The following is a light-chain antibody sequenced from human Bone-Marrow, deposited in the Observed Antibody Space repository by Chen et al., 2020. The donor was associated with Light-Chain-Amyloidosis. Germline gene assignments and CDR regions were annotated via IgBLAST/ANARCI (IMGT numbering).Light chain of an antibody. Sequence: EIVLTQSPGSLSLSPGEGATLSCRARHTVTSNYVAWYQQKPGQAPRLLIYATSTRATGIPDRFSGSGSGTDFTLTISRLEPEDFAVYYCQQYGRTFGQGTKVELK. V-gene: IGKV3-20*01. J-gene: IGKJ1*01. CDR2: ATS. CDR3: QQYGRT. CDR1: HTVTSNY.